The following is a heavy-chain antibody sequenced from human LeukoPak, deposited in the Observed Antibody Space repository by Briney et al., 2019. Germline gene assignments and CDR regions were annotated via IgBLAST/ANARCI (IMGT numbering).Heavy chain of an antibody. CDR3: ARRPGLERYYFDY. Sequence: GGSLRLSCAASGFTFSSYAMSWVRQAPGKGLEWVSTISGSGGSTYYADSVKGRFTISRDNSKNTLYLQMNSLRAEDTAVYYCARRPGLERYYFDYWGQGTLVTVSS. CDR2: ISGSGGST. V-gene: IGHV3-23*01. CDR1: GFTFSSYA. J-gene: IGHJ4*02. D-gene: IGHD1-1*01.